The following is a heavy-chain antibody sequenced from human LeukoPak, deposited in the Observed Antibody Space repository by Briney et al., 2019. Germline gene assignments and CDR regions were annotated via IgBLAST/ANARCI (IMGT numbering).Heavy chain of an antibody. CDR1: GFTFSSYA. Sequence: LSCAXXGFTFSSYAXSWVRQAPGKGLXWVSAISGSGGSTYYADSVKGRFTISRENSKNTLYLQMNSLRAEDTAVYYGAKHITIFGEVIEDAFVTSGPGKIVTVSS. V-gene: IGHV3-23*01. CDR2: ISGSGGST. CDR3: AKHITIFGEVIEDAFVT. D-gene: IGHD3-3*01. J-gene: IGHJ3*02.